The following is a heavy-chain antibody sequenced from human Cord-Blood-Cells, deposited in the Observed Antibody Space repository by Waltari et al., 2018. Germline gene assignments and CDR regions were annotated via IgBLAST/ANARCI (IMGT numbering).Heavy chain of an antibody. CDR3: ARDKQAARDAFDI. CDR1: VFPFRSYW. J-gene: IGHJ3*02. D-gene: IGHD6-6*01. V-gene: IGHV3-7*01. Sequence: EVQLVESGGGLVQPGGSLRLSCAASVFPFRSYWMRLVRQAPGKGLEWVANIKQDGSEKYYVDSVKGRFTISRDNAKNSLYLQMNSLRAEDTAVYYCARDKQAARDAFDIWGQGTMVTVSS. CDR2: IKQDGSEK.